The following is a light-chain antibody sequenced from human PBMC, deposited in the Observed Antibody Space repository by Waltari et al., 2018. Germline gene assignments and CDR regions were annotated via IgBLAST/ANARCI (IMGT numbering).Light chain of an antibody. CDR2: EVS. V-gene: IGLV2-8*01. CDR3: SSYAGSNNWV. CDR1: SSDVGGYNF. Sequence: QSALTQPPSASGSPGQSVTISCTGTSSDVGGYNFFPWYQQHPGKAPKLMIYEVSKRLSGVPDRFSGSKSGNTASLTVSGLQAEDEADYYCSSYAGSNNWVFGGGTKLTVL. J-gene: IGLJ3*02.